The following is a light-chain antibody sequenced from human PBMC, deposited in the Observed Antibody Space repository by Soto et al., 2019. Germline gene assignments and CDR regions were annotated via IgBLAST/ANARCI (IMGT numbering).Light chain of an antibody. J-gene: IGLJ1*01. CDR2: EVS. CDR1: SGDVDAFDY. Sequence: QSALTQPASVSGSPGQSITISCTGTSGDVDAFDYVSWYQQHPGKAPKLMFFEVSDRPSGVSDRFSGSKSGSTASLTISGLQAEDEAYYFCTSFSSSSTQVFGSGTKVTVL. V-gene: IGLV2-14*01. CDR3: TSFSSSSTQV.